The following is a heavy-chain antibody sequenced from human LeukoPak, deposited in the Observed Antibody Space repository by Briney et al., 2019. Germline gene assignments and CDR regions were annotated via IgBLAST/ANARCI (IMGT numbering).Heavy chain of an antibody. CDR3: ARADSSGWYANYFDY. J-gene: IGHJ4*02. V-gene: IGHV4-61*01. D-gene: IGHD6-19*01. Sequence: SETLSLTCTVSGGSVSSGSYYWSWIRQPPGKGLEWIGYIYYSGSTNYNPSLKSRVTILVDTSKNQFSLKLSSVTAADTAVYYCARADSSGWYANYFDYWAREPWSPSPQ. CDR1: GGSVSSGSYY. CDR2: IYYSGST.